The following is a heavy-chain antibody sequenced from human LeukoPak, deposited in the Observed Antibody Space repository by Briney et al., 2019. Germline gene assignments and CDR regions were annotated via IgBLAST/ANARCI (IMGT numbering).Heavy chain of an antibody. V-gene: IGHV4-34*01. CDR1: GGSFSGYY. Sequence: SETLSRTCAVYGGSFSGYYWSWIRQPPGKGLEWMGEINHSGSTNYNPSLKSRVTISVDTSKNQFSLKLSSVTAADTAVYYCARGYCSSTSCYDDYWGQGTLVTVSS. CDR2: INHSGST. D-gene: IGHD2-2*01. CDR3: ARGYCSSTSCYDDY. J-gene: IGHJ4*02.